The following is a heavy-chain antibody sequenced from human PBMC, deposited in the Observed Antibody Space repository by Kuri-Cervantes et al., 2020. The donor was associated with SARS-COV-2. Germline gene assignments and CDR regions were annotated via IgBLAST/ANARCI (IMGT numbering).Heavy chain of an antibody. Sequence: KVCCKGSGYSFTSYWISWVRQMPGKGLEWMGRIDPSDSYTDYSPSFQGHVTISADKSISTAYLQWSSLKASDTAMYYCARRVGYYFDYWGQGTLVTVSS. CDR2: IDPSDSYT. J-gene: IGHJ4*02. V-gene: IGHV5-10-1*01. D-gene: IGHD2-15*01. CDR1: GYSFTSYW. CDR3: ARRVGYYFDY.